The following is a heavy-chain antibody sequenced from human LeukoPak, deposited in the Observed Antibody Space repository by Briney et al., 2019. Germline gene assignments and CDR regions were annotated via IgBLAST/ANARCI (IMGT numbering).Heavy chain of an antibody. J-gene: IGHJ5*02. D-gene: IGHD3-3*01. CDR2: IYTSGST. V-gene: IGHV4-61*02. CDR3: ARGGRLRFLEWLSTFDP. CDR1: GGSISSGSYY. Sequence: SQTLSLTCTVSGGSISSGSYYWSWIRQPAGKGLEWIGRIYTSGSTNYNPSLKSRVTISVDTSKNQFSLKLSSVTAADTAVYYCARGGRLRFLEWLSTFDPWGQGTLVTVSS.